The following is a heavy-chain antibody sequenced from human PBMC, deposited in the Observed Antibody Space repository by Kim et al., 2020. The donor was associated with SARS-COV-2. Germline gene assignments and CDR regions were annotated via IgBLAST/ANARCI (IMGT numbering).Heavy chain of an antibody. CDR1: GGSISSGGYY. D-gene: IGHD2-15*01. J-gene: IGHJ2*01. CDR2: IYYSGST. CDR3: ARGGLGVVVAATNWYFDL. Sequence: SETLSLTCTVSGGSISSGGYYWSWIRQHPGKGLEWIAYIYYSGSTYYNPSLKSRVTISVDTSKNQFSLKLSSVTAADTAVYYCARGGLGVVVAATNWYFDLWGRGTLVTVSS. V-gene: IGHV4-31*03.